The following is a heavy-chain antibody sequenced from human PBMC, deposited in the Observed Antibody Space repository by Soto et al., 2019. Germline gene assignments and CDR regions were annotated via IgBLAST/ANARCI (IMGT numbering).Heavy chain of an antibody. CDR1: GFSLTTSGVG. CDR3: AHRRPWSSDWNSGWFDP. J-gene: IGHJ5*02. CDR2: VYWDDDK. D-gene: IGHD1-1*01. V-gene: IGHV2-5*02. Sequence: QITLKESGPTLVSPTQTLTLTCTFSGFSLTTSGVGVGWIRQPPGKALEWLAFVYWDDDKRYSPSLKSRLTIAKDTSKNQVVLTMTNMDPVDTATYFCAHRRPWSSDWNSGWFDPWGQGTLVTVSS.